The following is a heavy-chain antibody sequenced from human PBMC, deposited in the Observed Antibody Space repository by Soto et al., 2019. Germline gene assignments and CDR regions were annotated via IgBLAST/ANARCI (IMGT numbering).Heavy chain of an antibody. CDR3: AKDVYDKTLVVTLDY. J-gene: IGHJ4*02. CDR2: LYLTGGGA. Sequence: VGSLSLSCAAAGGTFSSYAMPWVRQAQGKGLEWVSTLYLTGGGAYYSDSVKGRFTISRDNSNNTVYLQMNNLRAEDTGVYYCAKDVYDKTLVVTLDYWGQGTLVTVSS. D-gene: IGHD2-15*01. V-gene: IGHV3-23*01. CDR1: GGTFSSYA.